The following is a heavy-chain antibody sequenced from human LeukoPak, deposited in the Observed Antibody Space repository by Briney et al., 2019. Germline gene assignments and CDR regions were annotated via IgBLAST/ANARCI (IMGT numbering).Heavy chain of an antibody. CDR3: ARDCSTSCPNDY. CDR2: IKQDGSEK. D-gene: IGHD2-2*01. J-gene: IGHJ4*02. Sequence: GGSLRLSCAASGFTFSSYWMSWVRQAPGKGLEWVANIKQDGSEKYYVGSVKGRFTISRDNAKNSLYLQMNSLRAEDTAGYYCARDCSTSCPNDYWGQGTLVTVSS. CDR1: GFTFSSYW. V-gene: IGHV3-7*03.